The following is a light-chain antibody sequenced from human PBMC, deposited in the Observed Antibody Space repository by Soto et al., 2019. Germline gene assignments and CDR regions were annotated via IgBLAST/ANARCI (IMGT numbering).Light chain of an antibody. Sequence: QSVLTQPPSVSAAPGQEVTISCSGSSSNIGIDFVSWYQHLPGTAPKLLIYEDNKRPSWIPDRFSGSKSGTSASLAISGLQPEDEADYFCAAWDDSPDVLFGGGTKLTVL. J-gene: IGLJ2*01. V-gene: IGLV1-51*02. CDR2: EDN. CDR3: AAWDDSPDVL. CDR1: SSNIGIDF.